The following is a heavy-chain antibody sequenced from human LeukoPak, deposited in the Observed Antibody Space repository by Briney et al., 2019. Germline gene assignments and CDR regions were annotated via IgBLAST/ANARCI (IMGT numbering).Heavy chain of an antibody. Sequence: SETLSLTCAVSGGSISSSNWWSWVRQPPGKGLEWIGEIYHSGSTNYNPSLKSRVTISVDKSKNQFSLKLSSVTAADTAVYYCAREGTTYYYGSGSYSPFDYWGQGTLVTVSS. J-gene: IGHJ4*02. CDR3: AREGTTYYYGSGSYSPFDY. CDR1: GGSISSSNW. CDR2: IYHSGST. D-gene: IGHD3-10*01. V-gene: IGHV4-4*02.